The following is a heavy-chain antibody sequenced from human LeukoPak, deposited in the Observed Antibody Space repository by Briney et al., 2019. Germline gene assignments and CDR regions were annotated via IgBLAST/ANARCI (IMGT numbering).Heavy chain of an antibody. D-gene: IGHD3-22*01. CDR1: GFTFSSYA. CDR2: ISYDGSNK. CDR3: AREGDYYDSSGYLDY. J-gene: IGHJ4*02. Sequence: GRSLRLSCAASGFTFSSYAMHWVRQAPGKGLEWVAVISYDGSNKYYADSVKGRFTISRDNSKNTLYLQMNSLRAEDTAVYYCAREGDYYDSSGYLDYWGQGTLVTVSS. V-gene: IGHV3-30*04.